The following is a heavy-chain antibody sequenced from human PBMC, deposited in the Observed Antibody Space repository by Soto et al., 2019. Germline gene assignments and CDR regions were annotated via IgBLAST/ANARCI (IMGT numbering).Heavy chain of an antibody. CDR2: LSSNGIGT. D-gene: IGHD6-13*01. CDR3: VKDMGQAAVGIRYPYGLDV. V-gene: IGHV3-64D*06. CDR1: GFTVSSFG. Sequence: GSLRLSCSGSGFTVSSFGMHWVRQAPGKGLEHVSTLSSNGIGTYYADSVKGRFTFSRDTSKDTLYLQMSSLRTEDTAVYYCVKDMGQAAVGIRYPYGLDVWGLGTTVTVSS. J-gene: IGHJ6*02.